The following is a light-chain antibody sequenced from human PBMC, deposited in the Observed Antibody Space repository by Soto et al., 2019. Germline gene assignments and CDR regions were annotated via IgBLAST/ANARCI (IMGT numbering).Light chain of an antibody. CDR2: KAS. V-gene: IGKV1-5*03. CDR3: QQYTDFSALT. Sequence: DILMAQSPSTLSASVGDRVTITCRASQSIGSWLAWYQQKPGKAPRLLIYKASNLEGGVPSRFSGSGSGTDFTLTISSLQADDFATYYCQQYTDFSALTFGGGTKVDIK. CDR1: QSIGSW. J-gene: IGKJ4*01.